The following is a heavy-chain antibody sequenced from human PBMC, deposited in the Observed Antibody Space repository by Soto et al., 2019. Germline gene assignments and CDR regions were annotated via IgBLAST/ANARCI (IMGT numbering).Heavy chain of an antibody. Sequence: GASVKVSCKASGGTFSSYAISWVRQAPGQGHEWMGGIIPIFGTANYAQKFQGRVTITADESTSTAYMELSSLRSEDTAVYYCARQYYDSSGYYFDYWGQGTLVTVSS. CDR1: GGTFSSYA. D-gene: IGHD3-22*01. CDR2: IIPIFGTA. CDR3: ARQYYDSSGYYFDY. J-gene: IGHJ4*02. V-gene: IGHV1-69*13.